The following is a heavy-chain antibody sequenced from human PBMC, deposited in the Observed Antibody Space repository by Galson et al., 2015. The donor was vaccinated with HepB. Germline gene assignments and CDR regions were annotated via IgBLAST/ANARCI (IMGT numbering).Heavy chain of an antibody. Sequence: SVKVSCKASGYNFRSYGISWVRQAPGQGLEWLGWISTYDGNTNSELRLYDRITMTRDTSTNTVYMELRSLRSDDTAVYYCARDANDFWSGNDVFEMWGRGKMVTVSS. CDR1: GYNFRSYG. CDR2: ISTYDGNT. D-gene: IGHD3-3*01. J-gene: IGHJ3*02. V-gene: IGHV1-18*04. CDR3: ARDANDFWSGNDVFEM.